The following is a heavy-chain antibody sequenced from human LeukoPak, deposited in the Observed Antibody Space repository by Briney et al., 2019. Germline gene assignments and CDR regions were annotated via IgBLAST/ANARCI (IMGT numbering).Heavy chain of an antibody. J-gene: IGHJ4*02. V-gene: IGHV4-30-2*01. D-gene: IGHD5-18*01. CDR3: ASGGYSYGFDY. Sequence: SETLSLTCAVSGGSISSGGYSWSWIRQPPGKGLEWIGYIYHNGNTYYSPSLKSRVTISVDRSKNQLSLKLSSVTAADTAMYYCASGGYSYGFDYWGQGTLVTVSS. CDR2: IYHNGNT. CDR1: GGSISSGGYS.